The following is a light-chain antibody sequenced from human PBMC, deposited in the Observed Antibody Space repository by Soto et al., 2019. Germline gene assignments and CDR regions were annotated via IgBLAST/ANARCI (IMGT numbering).Light chain of an antibody. CDR2: KAS. CDR1: QTISSW. CDR3: QHYNSYPEA. V-gene: IGKV1-5*03. Sequence: DIEMTQFPSTLSVSVGDRVTITCRASQTISSWLDWYQQKTGQAPKLLIYKASTLKSGVPSRLRGSGYGTELTLTISSMKNDDFETYYCQHYNSYPEAFGHGTKVDIK. J-gene: IGKJ1*01.